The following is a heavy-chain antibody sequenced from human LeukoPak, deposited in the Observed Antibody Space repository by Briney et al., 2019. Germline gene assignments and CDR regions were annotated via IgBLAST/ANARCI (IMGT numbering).Heavy chain of an antibody. Sequence: PGGSLRLSCAASGFTFSSYGMHWVRQAPGKGLEWVAFIRYDGSNKYYADSVKRRFTISRDNSKNTLYLQMNSLRAEDTAVYYCARDLATVYYYYGMDVWGQGTTVTVSS. CDR2: IRYDGSNK. J-gene: IGHJ6*02. D-gene: IGHD5-12*01. CDR3: ARDLATVYYYYGMDV. CDR1: GFTFSSYG. V-gene: IGHV3-30*02.